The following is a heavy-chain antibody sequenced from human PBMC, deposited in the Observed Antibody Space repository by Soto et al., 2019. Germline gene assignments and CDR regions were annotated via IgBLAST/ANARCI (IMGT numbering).Heavy chain of an antibody. CDR1: RFAFNTYS. D-gene: IGHD3-9*01. J-gene: IGHJ6*03. CDR2: INEDSTYI. CDR3: VRDLGRYFRSGYMDL. V-gene: IGHV3-21*01. Sequence: PGGSLRLSCTASRFAFNTYSMNWVRPAPGKGLEWVSSINEDSTYIYYADSLRGRITISRDNAKDSLFLQMNSLRPDDTALYYCVRDLGRYFRSGYMDLWGDGATVTVSS.